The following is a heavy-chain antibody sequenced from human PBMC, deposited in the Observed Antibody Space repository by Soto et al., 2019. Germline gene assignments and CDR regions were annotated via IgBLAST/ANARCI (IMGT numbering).Heavy chain of an antibody. D-gene: IGHD3-16*01. CDR3: AKARGGIDY. J-gene: IGHJ4*02. CDR1: GFTFDDYG. V-gene: IGHV3-9*01. Sequence: EVQLVESGGGLVQPGRSLRLSCVGSGFTFDDYGMHWVRQAAGKGLEWVSGISWDSGSIGYAESVKGRFTISRDNAKNALYLQMNSLRTEDTALYYCAKARGGIDYWGQGTLVTVSS. CDR2: ISWDSGSI.